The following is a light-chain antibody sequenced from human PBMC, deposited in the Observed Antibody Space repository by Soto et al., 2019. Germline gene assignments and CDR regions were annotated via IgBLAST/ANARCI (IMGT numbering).Light chain of an antibody. J-gene: IGKJ1*01. CDR1: QSVGSN. V-gene: IGKV3-15*01. CDR3: QQYNYWPRT. Sequence: EIVMTQSPTTLSVSPGERATLSRRACQSVGSNLAWYQQKPGQAPRLLIYGTSTRATDIPARFSGSGSGTEFTLTISSLQSEDFAVYYCQQYNYWPRTFGPGTKVDI. CDR2: GTS.